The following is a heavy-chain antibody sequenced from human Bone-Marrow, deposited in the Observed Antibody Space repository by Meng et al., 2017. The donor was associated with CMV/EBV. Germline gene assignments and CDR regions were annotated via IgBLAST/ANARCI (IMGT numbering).Heavy chain of an antibody. CDR2: IYSGGST. CDR1: GFTVSSNY. Sequence: SCAASGFTVSSNYMSWVRQAPGKGLEWVSVIYSGGSTYYADSVKGRFTISRDNSKNTLYLQMNSLRAEDTAVYYCARDLAAMDAFDIWGQGTMVTVSS. D-gene: IGHD6-13*01. J-gene: IGHJ3*02. CDR3: ARDLAAMDAFDI. V-gene: IGHV3-53*01.